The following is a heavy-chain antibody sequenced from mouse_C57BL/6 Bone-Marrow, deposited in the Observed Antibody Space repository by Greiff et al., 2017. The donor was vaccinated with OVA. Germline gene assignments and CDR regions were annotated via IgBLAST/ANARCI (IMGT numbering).Heavy chain of an antibody. J-gene: IGHJ2*01. D-gene: IGHD1-2*01. V-gene: IGHV1-69*01. CDR2: IDPSDSYT. Sequence: QVQLQQPGAELVMPGASVKLSCKASGYTFTSYWMHWVKQRPGQGLEWIGEIDPSDSYTNYNQKFKGKSTLTADKSSSTAYMQLSSLTSEDSAVYYCARGYSDYWGQGTTLTVSS. CDR1: GYTFTSYW. CDR3: ARGYSDY.